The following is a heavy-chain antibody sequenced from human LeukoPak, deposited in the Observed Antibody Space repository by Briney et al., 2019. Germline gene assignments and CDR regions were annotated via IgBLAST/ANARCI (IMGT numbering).Heavy chain of an antibody. J-gene: IGHJ3*02. Sequence: GGSLRLSCAASGFTFSSYWMSWVRQAPGKGLEWVANIKQDGSEKYYVASVKGRFNISRDNAKNSLYLQMNSLRAEDTAVYYCARDLVVTMIVVVDAFDIWGQGTMVTVSS. V-gene: IGHV3-7*01. CDR1: GFTFSSYW. D-gene: IGHD3-22*01. CDR2: IKQDGSEK. CDR3: ARDLVVTMIVVVDAFDI.